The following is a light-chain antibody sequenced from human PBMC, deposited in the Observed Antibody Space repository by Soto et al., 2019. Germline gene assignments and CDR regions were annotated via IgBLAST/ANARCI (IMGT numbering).Light chain of an antibody. J-gene: IGLJ2*01. CDR3: SSYAGSHVV. Sequence: QSALTQPASASGSPGQSVTISCTGTSSDVGGYNYVSWYQQHPVKAPTLMIYEVSKRPSGLPDRFSGSKSGNTASLTVSGLHAEYEADYYCSSYAGSHVVFGGGTKLTVL. CDR2: EVS. V-gene: IGLV2-8*01. CDR1: SSDVGGYNY.